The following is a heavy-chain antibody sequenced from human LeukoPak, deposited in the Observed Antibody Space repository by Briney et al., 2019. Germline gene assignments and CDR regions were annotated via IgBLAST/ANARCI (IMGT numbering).Heavy chain of an antibody. Sequence: PGGSLRLSCAASGFTFSSYAMHWVRQAPGKGLEGVAVISYDGSNKYYADSVKGRFTISRDNSKNTLYLQMNSLRAEDTAVYYCARRHSSGWLDYWGQGTLVTVSS. CDR3: ARRHSSGWLDY. CDR1: GFTFSSYA. J-gene: IGHJ4*02. CDR2: ISYDGSNK. D-gene: IGHD6-19*01. V-gene: IGHV3-30-3*01.